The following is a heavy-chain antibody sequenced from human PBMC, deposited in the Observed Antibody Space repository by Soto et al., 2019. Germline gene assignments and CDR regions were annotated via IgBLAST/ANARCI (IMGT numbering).Heavy chain of an antibody. CDR2: ISWNSGSI. V-gene: IGHV3-9*01. CDR3: AKDFLESGYVFSRGMDV. CDR1: GFTFDDYA. Sequence: GGSLRLSCAASGFTFDDYAMHWVRQAPGKGLEWVSGISWNSGSIGYADSVKGRFTISRDNAKNSLYLQMNSLRAEDTALYYCAKDFLESGYVFSRGMDVWGQGTTVTVSS. D-gene: IGHD5-12*01. J-gene: IGHJ6*02.